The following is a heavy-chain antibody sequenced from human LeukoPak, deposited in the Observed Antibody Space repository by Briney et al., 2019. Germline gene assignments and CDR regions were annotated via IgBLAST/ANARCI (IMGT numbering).Heavy chain of an antibody. V-gene: IGHV3-23*01. D-gene: IGHD1-14*01. CDR1: GFTFSSYA. CDR2: ITVFGGRT. CDR3: AKDATGLDY. J-gene: IGHJ4*02. Sequence: GGSLRLSCAASGFTFSSYAMHWVRQAPGRGLEWVSAITVFGGRTFYADSVKGRFTISRDKSKNTLSLEMNSLTAEDTAVYYCAKDATGLDYWGQGTLVTVSS.